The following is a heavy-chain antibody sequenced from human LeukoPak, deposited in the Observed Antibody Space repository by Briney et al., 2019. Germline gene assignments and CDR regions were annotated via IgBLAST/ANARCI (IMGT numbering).Heavy chain of an antibody. Sequence: GGSLRLSCAASGFTFSNAWMSWVRQAPGKGLEWVGRMKSKTDGGTTDYAAPVKGRFTISRDDSKNTLYLQMNSLKTEDTAVYYCARAGIVVGWNYYMDVWGKGTTVTVSS. CDR1: GFTFSNAW. V-gene: IGHV3-15*01. J-gene: IGHJ6*03. D-gene: IGHD2-15*01. CDR3: ARAGIVVGWNYYMDV. CDR2: MKSKTDGGTT.